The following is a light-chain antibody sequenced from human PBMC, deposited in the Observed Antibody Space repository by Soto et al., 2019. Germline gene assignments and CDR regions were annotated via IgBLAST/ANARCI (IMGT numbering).Light chain of an antibody. CDR3: QQYGGSLT. CDR1: QSVSSTY. J-gene: IGKJ4*01. V-gene: IGKV3-20*01. CDR2: GAS. Sequence: DIVLTQSPGTLSLSPGERATLSCRASQSVSSTYLAWYQQRPGQAPRLLIYGASSRATGIPDRFSGSGSGTDFTLTISRLEPEDFAVYYCQQYGGSLTFGGGTKVEIK.